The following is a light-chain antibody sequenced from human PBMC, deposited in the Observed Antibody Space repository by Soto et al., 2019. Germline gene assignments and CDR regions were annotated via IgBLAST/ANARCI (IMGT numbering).Light chain of an antibody. CDR1: SSNIGRNY. Sequence: QSVLTQPPSVSAAPGQKVTISCSGSSSNIGRNYVSWYQHLPGTAPKLLIYDNDKRPSGIPDRFSGSKSGTSATLGITGLQTGDEADYYCGAWDNSLSVVVFGGGTKGTVL. V-gene: IGLV1-51*01. CDR3: GAWDNSLSVVV. J-gene: IGLJ2*01. CDR2: DND.